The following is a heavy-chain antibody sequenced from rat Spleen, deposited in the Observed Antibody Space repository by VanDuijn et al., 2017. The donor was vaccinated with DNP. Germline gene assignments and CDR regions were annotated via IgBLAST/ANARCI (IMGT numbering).Heavy chain of an antibody. CDR3: ARGGRSYFDY. D-gene: IGHD1-11*01. J-gene: IGHJ2*01. Sequence: EVQLVESGGGLVQPGRSLKLSCAASGFTFSDYNMAWVRQAPKKGLELVAYISYFGDNTYSGDSVKGRFTISRDNAKSTLYLQMNSLRSEDMATYYCARGGRSYFDYWGQGVMVTVSS. V-gene: IGHV5-7*01. CDR2: ISYFGDNT. CDR1: GFTFSDYN.